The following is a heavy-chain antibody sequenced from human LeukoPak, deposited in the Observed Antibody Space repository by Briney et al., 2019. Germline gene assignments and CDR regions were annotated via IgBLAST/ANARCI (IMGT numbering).Heavy chain of an antibody. D-gene: IGHD6-13*01. Sequence: PSETLSLTCTVSGGSISSYYWSWIRQPPGKGLEWIGYIYYSGSTNYNPSLKSRVTISVDTPKNQFSLNLSSVTAADTAVYFCARASYSSSWYPYYYGMDVWGQGTTVTVSS. CDR2: IYYSGST. J-gene: IGHJ6*02. V-gene: IGHV4-59*01. CDR1: GGSISSYY. CDR3: ARASYSSSWYPYYYGMDV.